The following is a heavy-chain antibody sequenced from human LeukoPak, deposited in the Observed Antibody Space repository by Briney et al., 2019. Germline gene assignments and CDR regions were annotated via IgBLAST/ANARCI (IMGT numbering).Heavy chain of an antibody. CDR1: GFTFSSYS. CDR2: ISSSSSTI. CDR3: ARGNYDFWSGYYGPGHYYYYGMDV. V-gene: IGHV3-48*01. D-gene: IGHD3-3*01. J-gene: IGHJ6*02. Sequence: GGSLRLSCAASGFTFSSYSMNWVRQAPGKGLEWVSYISSSSSTIYYADSVKGRFTISRDNAKNSLYLQMNSLRAEDTAVYYCARGNYDFWSGYYGPGHYYYYGMDVWGQGTTVTVSS.